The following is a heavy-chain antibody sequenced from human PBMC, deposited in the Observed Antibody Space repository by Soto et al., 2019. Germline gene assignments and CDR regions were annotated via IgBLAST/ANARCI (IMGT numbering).Heavy chain of an antibody. J-gene: IGHJ3*02. D-gene: IGHD6-13*01. CDR3: ARDRYSSSWSYAGWGYYDGTDAFDI. CDR1: GYTFTGYY. CDR2: INPNSGGT. V-gene: IGHV1-2*04. Sequence: GASVKVSCKASGYTFTGYYMHWVRQAPGQGLEWMGWINPNSGGTNYAQKFQGWVTMTRDTSISTAYMELSRLRSDDTAVYYCARDRYSSSWSYAGWGYYDGTDAFDIWGQGTMVTVSS.